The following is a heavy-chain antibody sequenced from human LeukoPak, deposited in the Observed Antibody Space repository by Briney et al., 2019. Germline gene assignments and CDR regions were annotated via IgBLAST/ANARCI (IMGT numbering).Heavy chain of an antibody. V-gene: IGHV4-59*01. J-gene: IGHJ6*03. CDR2: IYYSGST. D-gene: IGHD3-22*01. CDR3: ARVTHYYDSSGYLDYYYYMDV. Sequence: PSETLSLTCTVSGGSISSYYWSWIRQPPGKGLEWIGYIYYSGSTNYNPSLKSRVTISVDTSKNQSSLKLSSVTAADTAVYYCARVTHYYDSSGYLDYYYYMDVWGKGTTVTVSS. CDR1: GGSISSYY.